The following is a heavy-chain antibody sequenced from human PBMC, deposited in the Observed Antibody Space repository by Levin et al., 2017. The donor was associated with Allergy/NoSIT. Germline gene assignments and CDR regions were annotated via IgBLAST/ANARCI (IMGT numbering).Heavy chain of an antibody. D-gene: IGHD3-3*01. J-gene: IGHJ4*02. CDR2: IYYSGIT. CDR3: ARNSHFGRFCDY. Sequence: KTSETLSLTCTVSGGSISSSSYHWGWIRQPPGTGLEWIGSIYYSGITYYNPSLKSRVTISVDTSKNQFSLKLSSVTAADTAVYYCARNSHFGRFCDYWGQGTLVTVSS. V-gene: IGHV4-39*01. CDR1: GGSISSSSYH.